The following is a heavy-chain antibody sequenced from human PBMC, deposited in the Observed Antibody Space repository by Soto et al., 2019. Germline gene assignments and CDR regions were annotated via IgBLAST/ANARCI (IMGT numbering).Heavy chain of an antibody. CDR2: IYYSGST. CDR3: ARLDYDSSGYRPG. V-gene: IGHV4-39*01. CDR1: GGSISSSSYY. D-gene: IGHD3-22*01. Sequence: PSETLSLTCTVSGGSISSSSYYWGWIRQPPGKGLEWIGSIYYSGSTYYNPSLKSRVTLSVDTSKNQFSLKLSSVTAAGTAVYYCARLDYDSSGYRPGWGKATLVTVSS. J-gene: IGHJ4*01.